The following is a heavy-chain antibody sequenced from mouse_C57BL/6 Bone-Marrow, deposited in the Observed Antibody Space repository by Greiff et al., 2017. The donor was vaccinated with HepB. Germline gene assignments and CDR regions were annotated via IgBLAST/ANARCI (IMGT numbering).Heavy chain of an antibody. D-gene: IGHD2-2*01. CDR1: GYTFTSYG. J-gene: IGHJ3*01. CDR2: IYPRSGNT. V-gene: IGHV1-81*01. CDR3: ARNLLWLRRFAY. Sequence: QVQLQQSGAELARPGASVKLSCKASGYTFTSYGISWVKQRTGQGLEWIGEIYPRSGNTYYNEKFKGKATLTADKSSSTAYMELRSLTSEDSAVYFCARNLLWLRRFAYWGQGTLVTVSA.